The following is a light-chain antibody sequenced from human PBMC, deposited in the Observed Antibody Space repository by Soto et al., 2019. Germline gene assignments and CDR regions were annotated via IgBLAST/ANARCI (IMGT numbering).Light chain of an antibody. Sequence: SPGTLSLSPGERATLSCRASQSVSSSYLAWYQQKPGQAPRLLIYGASSRATGIPDRFSGSGSGTDFTLTISRLEPEDFAVYYCQQYGSSPFTFGQGTRLEIK. CDR1: QSVSSSY. CDR2: GAS. CDR3: QQYGSSPFT. V-gene: IGKV3-20*01. J-gene: IGKJ5*01.